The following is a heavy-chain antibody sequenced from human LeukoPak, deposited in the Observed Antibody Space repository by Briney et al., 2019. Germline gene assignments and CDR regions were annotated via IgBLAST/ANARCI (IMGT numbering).Heavy chain of an antibody. Sequence: PSETLSLTCTVSGGSISSHYWSWIRQPPGKGLEWIGYIYYSGSTNYNPSLKSRVTISVDTSKNQFSLKLSSVTAADTAVYYCARNEPDSSGYYYALDYWGQGTLVTVSS. D-gene: IGHD3-22*01. V-gene: IGHV4-59*11. CDR3: ARNEPDSSGYYYALDY. CDR1: GGSISSHY. J-gene: IGHJ4*02. CDR2: IYYSGST.